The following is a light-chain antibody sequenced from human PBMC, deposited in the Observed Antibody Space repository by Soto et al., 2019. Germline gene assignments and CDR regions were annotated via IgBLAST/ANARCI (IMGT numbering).Light chain of an antibody. CDR2: AAS. Sequence: DIQMTQSPSSLSSSVGDRVTISCRASQGIRNYLGWYQQKPGKAPKRLIYAASSLQSGVPSRFSGSGSGTEFTLTIRSLQPEDFSTYYCLQHKSYPFTFGPGTQLDIK. J-gene: IGKJ3*01. V-gene: IGKV1-17*01. CDR1: QGIRNY. CDR3: LQHKSYPFT.